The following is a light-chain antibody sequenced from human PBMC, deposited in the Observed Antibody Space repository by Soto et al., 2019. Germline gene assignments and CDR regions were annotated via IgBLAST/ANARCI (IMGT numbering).Light chain of an antibody. CDR3: MQALQTPVT. CDR2: LGS. J-gene: IGKJ3*01. V-gene: IGKV2-28*01. Sequence: DIVVTQSPLSLPVTPGEPASISCRSSQSLLHSNGYNYLDWYLQKPGQSPQLLIYLGSNRASGVAVRFSGCGSGTDFILKISRVEAEDVGVYYCMQALQTPVTFGPGTKVDIK. CDR1: QSLLHSNGYNY.